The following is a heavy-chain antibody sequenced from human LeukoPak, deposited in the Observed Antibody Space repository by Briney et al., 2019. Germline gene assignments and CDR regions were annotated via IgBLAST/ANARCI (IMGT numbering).Heavy chain of an antibody. CDR1: GGSISSGGYY. Sequence: SETLSLTCTVSGGSISSGGYYWSWIRQHPGKGLEWIGYIYYSGSTYYNPSLKSRVTISVDTSKNQFSLKLSSVTAADTAVYYCATGRSIRYFDYWGQGTLLSVSS. V-gene: IGHV4-31*03. J-gene: IGHJ4*02. D-gene: IGHD3-9*01. CDR3: ATGRSIRYFDY. CDR2: IYYSGST.